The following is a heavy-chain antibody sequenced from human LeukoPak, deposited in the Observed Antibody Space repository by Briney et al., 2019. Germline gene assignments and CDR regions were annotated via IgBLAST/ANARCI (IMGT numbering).Heavy chain of an antibody. J-gene: IGHJ4*02. CDR1: GDFITAYY. Sequence: PSETLSLTCTVSGDFITAYYWSWIRQPPGKGLEWIGYVYYSGSTEYNPSLRSRVTISLEMSKHQFSLKLSSVTAADTAVYYCARDPSNYMVRGVRGFDYWGQGTLVTVSS. D-gene: IGHD3-10*01. V-gene: IGHV4-59*12. CDR2: VYYSGST. CDR3: ARDPSNYMVRGVRGFDY.